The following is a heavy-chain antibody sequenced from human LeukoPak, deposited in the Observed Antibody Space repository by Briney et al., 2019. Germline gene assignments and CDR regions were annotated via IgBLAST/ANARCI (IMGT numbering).Heavy chain of an antibody. V-gene: IGHV6-1*01. CDR2: TYYRSKWYN. CDR3: ARDVGTSGWYTFDY. CDR1: GDSVSSNNGA. D-gene: IGHD6-19*01. J-gene: IGHJ4*02. Sequence: SQTLSLTCAISGDSVSSNNGAWNWIRQSPSRDLEWLGRTYYRSKWYNDYAVSMKGRITINPDTSKNQFSLQLNSVPPEDTAVYYCARDVGTSGWYTFDYWGQGTLVTVSS.